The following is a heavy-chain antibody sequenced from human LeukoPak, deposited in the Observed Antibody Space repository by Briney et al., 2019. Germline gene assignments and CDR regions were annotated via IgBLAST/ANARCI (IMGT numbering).Heavy chain of an antibody. V-gene: IGHV1-2*02. CDR1: GYTFTGDY. Sequence: ASVKVSCKSSGYTFTGDYMHGVRQAPGQGLEWMGWINPNSGGTNYAQKFQGRVTMTRDTSISTAYMELSRLRSDDTAVYYCARDRGSDYYDSSGSIQGWFDPWGQGTLVTVSS. D-gene: IGHD3-22*01. CDR2: INPNSGGT. J-gene: IGHJ5*02. CDR3: ARDRGSDYYDSSGSIQGWFDP.